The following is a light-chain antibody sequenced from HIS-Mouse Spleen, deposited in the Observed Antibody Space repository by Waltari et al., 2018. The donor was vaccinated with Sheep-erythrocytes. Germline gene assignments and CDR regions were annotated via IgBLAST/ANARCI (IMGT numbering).Light chain of an antibody. CDR2: WAS. CDR3: QQYYSTLT. J-gene: IGKJ4*01. CDR1: QSVLYSSNNKNY. V-gene: IGKV4-1*01. Sequence: DIVMTQSPDSLAVSLGERATINCQSSQSVLYSSNNKNYFAWYQQKPGQPPKLLIYWASTRESGVPDRFSGSGSGTDFTLTISSLQAEDVAVYYCQQYYSTLTFGGGTKVEIK.